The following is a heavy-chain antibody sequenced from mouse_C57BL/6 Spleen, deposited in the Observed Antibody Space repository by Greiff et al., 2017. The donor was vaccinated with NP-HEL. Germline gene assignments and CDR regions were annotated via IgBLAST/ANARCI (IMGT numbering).Heavy chain of an antibody. D-gene: IGHD3-2*02. CDR2: INPGSGGT. V-gene: IGHV1-54*01. Sequence: VQLQQSGAELVRPGTSVKVSCKASGYAFTNYLKEWVKQRPGQGLEWIGVINPGSGGTNYNEKFKGKATLTADKSSSTAYMQLSSLTSEDSAVYFCARSYSSGFDYWGQGTTLTVSS. CDR1: GYAFTNYL. J-gene: IGHJ2*01. CDR3: ARSYSSGFDY.